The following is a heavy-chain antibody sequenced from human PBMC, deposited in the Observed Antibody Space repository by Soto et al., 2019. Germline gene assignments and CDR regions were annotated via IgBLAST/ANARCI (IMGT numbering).Heavy chain of an antibody. Sequence: GGSLRLSCAASGFTFDDYAMHWVRQAPGKGLEWVSGISWNSGSIGYADSVKGRFTISRDNAKNSLYLQMNSLRAEDTALYYCAKARGAVAGTRFDYWGQGTLVTVSS. CDR3: AKARGAVAGTRFDY. CDR1: GFTFDDYA. V-gene: IGHV3-9*01. CDR2: ISWNSGSI. D-gene: IGHD6-19*01. J-gene: IGHJ4*02.